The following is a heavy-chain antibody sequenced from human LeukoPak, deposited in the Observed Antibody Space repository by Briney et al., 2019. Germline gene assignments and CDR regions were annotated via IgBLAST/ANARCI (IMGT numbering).Heavy chain of an antibody. J-gene: IGHJ4*02. CDR1: GFTFSSYA. V-gene: IGHV3-30-3*01. CDR3: GGRVSGCLLPPRFDY. D-gene: IGHD3-3*01. CDR2: ISYDGSNK. Sequence: PGGSLRLSCAASGFTFSSYAMHWVRQAPGKGLEWVAVISYDGSNKYYADSVKGRFTISRDNSKNTLYLQMNSLRAEDTAVYYWGGRVSGCLLPPRFDYGGKEPLVTFSS.